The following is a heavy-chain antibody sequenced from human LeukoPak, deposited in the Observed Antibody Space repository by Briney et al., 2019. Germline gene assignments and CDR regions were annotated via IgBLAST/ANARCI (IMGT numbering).Heavy chain of an antibody. V-gene: IGHV3-11*01. D-gene: IGHD3-10*01. CDR3: ASTDYYGSGSYPPFDY. J-gene: IGHJ4*02. Sequence: GGSLRLSCAASGFTLSDYYMSWIRQAPGKGLEWVSYISSSGSTIYYADSVRGRFIISRDNARNSLSLQMNSLRAEDTAVYYCASTDYYGSGSYPPFDYWGQGTLVTVSS. CDR1: GFTLSDYY. CDR2: ISSSGSTI.